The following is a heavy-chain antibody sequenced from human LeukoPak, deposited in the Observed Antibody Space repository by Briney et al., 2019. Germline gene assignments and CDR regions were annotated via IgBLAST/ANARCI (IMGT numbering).Heavy chain of an antibody. J-gene: IGHJ3*02. CDR1: GFIFSTYS. CDR2: ISTSSSYI. Sequence: GGSLRLSCAASGFIFSTYSMNWVRQAPGKGLEWVSSISTSSSYIYYADSVKGRFTISRDNANDSLYLQMNSLRAEDTAVYYCARSFPTYSYDASHWRGAFDIWGHGTMVTVSS. V-gene: IGHV3-21*01. D-gene: IGHD3-22*01. CDR3: ARSFPTYSYDASHWRGAFDI.